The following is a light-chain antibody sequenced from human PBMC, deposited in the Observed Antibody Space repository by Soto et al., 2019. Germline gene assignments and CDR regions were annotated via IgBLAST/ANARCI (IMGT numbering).Light chain of an antibody. V-gene: IGLV2-14*01. Sequence: QSALTQPASVSGSPGQSITISCTGTSSDVGNYNYVSWYQQHPGRAPKLMIYEVNNRPSGVSDRFSGSKSANTASLTISGLQAEDEADYYCSSYTISSTWVFGGGTKVTVL. CDR1: SSDVGNYNY. CDR3: SSYTISSTWV. CDR2: EVN. J-gene: IGLJ3*02.